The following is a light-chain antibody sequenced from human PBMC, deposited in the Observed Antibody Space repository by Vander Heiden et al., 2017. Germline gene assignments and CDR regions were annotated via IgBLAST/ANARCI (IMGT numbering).Light chain of an antibody. CDR1: QSVSSNY. CDR2: LAS. J-gene: IGKJ1*01. CDR3: QQYASSRT. Sequence: ELVLTQSPGTLSLSPGERATLSCRASQSVSSNYLAWYQQKPGQAPRLLIYLASSRATGIPNRFSGSGSGTDFTLTISRLEPEDFAVYYCQQYASSRTFGQGTKVEIK. V-gene: IGKV3-20*01.